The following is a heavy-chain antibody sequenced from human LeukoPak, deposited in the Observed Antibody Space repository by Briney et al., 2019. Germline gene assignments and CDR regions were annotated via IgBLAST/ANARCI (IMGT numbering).Heavy chain of an antibody. Sequence: SETLSLTCTVSGGSISSYYWSWIRQPPGKGLEWIGYIYYSGSTNYNPSLKSRVTISVDTSKYQFSLKLSSVTAADTAVYYCARMLADTAMVNWFDPWGQGTLVTVSS. J-gene: IGHJ5*02. D-gene: IGHD5-18*01. V-gene: IGHV4-59*01. CDR1: GGSISSYY. CDR3: ARMLADTAMVNWFDP. CDR2: IYYSGST.